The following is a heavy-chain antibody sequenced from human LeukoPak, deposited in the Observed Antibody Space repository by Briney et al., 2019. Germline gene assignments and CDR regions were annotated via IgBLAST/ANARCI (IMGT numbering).Heavy chain of an antibody. CDR1: GYTFTSYG. Sequence: GASVTVSCTASGYTFTSYGISWVRQAPGQGLEWMGWISAYNGNTNYAQKFQGRVTITADESTSTAYMELSSLRSEDTAVYYCAGNKGIVVARLDYWGQGTLVTVSS. V-gene: IGHV1-18*01. J-gene: IGHJ4*02. CDR3: AGNKGIVVARLDY. CDR2: ISAYNGNT. D-gene: IGHD3-22*01.